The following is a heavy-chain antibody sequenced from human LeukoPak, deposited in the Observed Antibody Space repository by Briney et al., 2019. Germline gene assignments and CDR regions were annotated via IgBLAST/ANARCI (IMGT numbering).Heavy chain of an antibody. V-gene: IGHV3-21*01. J-gene: IGHJ4*02. CDR3: ARDPLGYYDSSGYITPSFDY. D-gene: IGHD3-22*01. Sequence: SGGSLRLSCAASGFTFSSYSMSWVRQAPGKGLEWVSSISSSSSYIYYADSVKGRFTISRDNAKNSLYLQMNSLRAEDTAVYYCARDPLGYYDSSGYITPSFDYWGQGTLVTVSS. CDR2: ISSSSSYI. CDR1: GFTFSSYS.